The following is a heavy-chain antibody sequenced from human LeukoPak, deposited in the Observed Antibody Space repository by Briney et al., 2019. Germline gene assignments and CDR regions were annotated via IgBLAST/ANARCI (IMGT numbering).Heavy chain of an antibody. V-gene: IGHV1-3*01. CDR3: ARGAAGSHYWFFDL. J-gene: IGHJ2*01. CDR1: GYTFTNNA. CDR2: INAENHNT. D-gene: IGHD5-12*01. Sequence: GASVKVSCKASGYTFTNNALHWVRQAPGQSREWMGWINAENHNTKSAQKFQTRLTITTDTSASTAYMELNSLTSDDMAIYYCARGAAGSHYWFFDLWGRGTLVTVSS.